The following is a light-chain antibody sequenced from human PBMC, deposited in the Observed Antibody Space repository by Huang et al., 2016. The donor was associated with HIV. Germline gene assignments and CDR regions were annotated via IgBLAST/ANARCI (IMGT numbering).Light chain of an antibody. CDR1: QSITTY. J-gene: IGKJ1*01. CDR2: AAS. V-gene: IGKV1-39*01. Sequence: IQMTQSPSSLPAFVGDRVTITCRASQSITTYLNWYQQKIGESPKLLIYAASILQSGVPLRFSGSGSGTNFSLTITNLQSEDVGVYYCQQSYSIPWTFGQGTRVEIK. CDR3: QQSYSIPWT.